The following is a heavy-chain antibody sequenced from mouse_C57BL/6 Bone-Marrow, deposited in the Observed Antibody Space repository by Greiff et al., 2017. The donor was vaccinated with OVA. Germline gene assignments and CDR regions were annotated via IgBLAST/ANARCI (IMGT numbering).Heavy chain of an antibody. CDR1: GYAFSSSW. V-gene: IGHV1-82*01. J-gene: IGHJ3*01. CDR3: ARRDSKGWFAY. CDR2: IYPGDGDT. Sequence: QVQLQQSGPELVKPGASVKISCKASGYAFSSSWMNWVKQRPGQGLEWIGRIYPGDGDTNYNGKFKGKATLTADKSSSTAYMQLSSLTSEDSAVYFCARRDSKGWFAYWGQGTLVTVSA. D-gene: IGHD2-5*01.